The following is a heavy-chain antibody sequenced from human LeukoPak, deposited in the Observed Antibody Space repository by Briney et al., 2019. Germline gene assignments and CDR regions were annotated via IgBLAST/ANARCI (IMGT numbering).Heavy chain of an antibody. D-gene: IGHD2-2*01. V-gene: IGHV4-34*01. CDR1: GGSFSGYY. CDR3: ARSANAYCSSTSCYDWFDP. CDR2: INHSGST. Sequence: SETLSLTCAVYGGSFSGYYWSWIRQPPGKGLEWIGEINHSGSTNYNPSLKSRVTISVDTSKNQFSLKLSSVTAADTAVYYCARSANAYCSSTSCYDWFDPWGQGTLVTVSS. J-gene: IGHJ5*02.